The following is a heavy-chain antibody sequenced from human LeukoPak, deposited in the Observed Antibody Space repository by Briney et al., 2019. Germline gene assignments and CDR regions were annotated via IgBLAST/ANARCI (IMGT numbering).Heavy chain of an antibody. CDR2: INTRGDNV. Sequence: PGGSLRLSCTASGFSFSNYAMTWVRQAPGAGLEWVSTINTRGDNVYYADSVKGRFTISRDNSKNMLYPQMNNLRVDDTATYYCGGDYWGQGTLVTVSS. CDR3: GGDY. J-gene: IGHJ4*02. CDR1: GFSFSNYA. V-gene: IGHV3-23*01.